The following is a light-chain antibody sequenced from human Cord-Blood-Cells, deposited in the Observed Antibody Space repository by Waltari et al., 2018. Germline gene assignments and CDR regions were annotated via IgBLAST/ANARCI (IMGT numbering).Light chain of an antibody. J-gene: IGKJ4*01. CDR2: AAS. CDR1: QSISSY. V-gene: IGKV1-39*01. Sequence: DIQMTQSPSSLSASVGDRVTITCRASQSISSYLNWYQQKPGKAPKLLIYAASSLQSGVPSRCSGSGSGTDFTLTISSLQPEDFATYYCRQSYSTPLTFGGGTKVEIK. CDR3: RQSYSTPLT.